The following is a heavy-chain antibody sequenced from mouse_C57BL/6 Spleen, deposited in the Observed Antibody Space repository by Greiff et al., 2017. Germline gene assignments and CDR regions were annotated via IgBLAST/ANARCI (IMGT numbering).Heavy chain of an antibody. J-gene: IGHJ3*01. V-gene: IGHV1-55*01. Sequence: QVHVKQPGAELVKPGASVKMSCKASGYTFTSYWITWVKQRPGQGLEWIGDIYPGSGSTNYNEKFKSKATLTVDTSSSTAYMQLSSLTSEDSAVYYCARWYGSSSWFAYWGQGTLVTVSA. D-gene: IGHD1-1*01. CDR3: ARWYGSSSWFAY. CDR1: GYTFTSYW. CDR2: IYPGSGST.